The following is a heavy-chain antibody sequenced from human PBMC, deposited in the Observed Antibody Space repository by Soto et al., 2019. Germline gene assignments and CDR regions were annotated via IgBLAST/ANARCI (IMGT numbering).Heavy chain of an antibody. CDR1: GFTFSSYG. CDR3: ARDLCGGDCYYFDY. D-gene: IGHD2-21*02. Sequence: GGSLRLSCAASGFTFSSYGMHWVRQAPGKGLEWVAVIWYDGSNKYYADSVKGRFTISRDNSKNTLYLQMNSLRAEDTAVYYCARDLCGGDCYYFDYWGQGTLVTVSS. CDR2: IWYDGSNK. V-gene: IGHV3-33*01. J-gene: IGHJ4*01.